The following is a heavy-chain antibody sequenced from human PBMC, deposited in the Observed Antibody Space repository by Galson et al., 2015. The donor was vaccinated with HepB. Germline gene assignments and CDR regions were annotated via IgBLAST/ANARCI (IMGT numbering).Heavy chain of an antibody. CDR1: GGSISSYY. D-gene: IGHD6-19*01. CDR2: IYYSGST. CDR3: ARRGSSGSFDY. V-gene: IGHV4-59*01. Sequence: SETLSLTCTVSGGSISSYYWSWIRQPPGKGLEWIGYIYYSGSTNYNPSLKSRVTISVDTSKNQFSLKLSSVTAADTAVYYCARRGSSGSFDYWGQGTLVTVSS. J-gene: IGHJ4*02.